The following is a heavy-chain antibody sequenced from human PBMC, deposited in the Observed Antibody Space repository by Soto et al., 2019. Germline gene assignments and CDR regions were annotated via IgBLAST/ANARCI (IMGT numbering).Heavy chain of an antibody. CDR1: DGTFRGLY. CDR3: ARTHGHQGELRTFLDY. CDR2: INHSGST. Sequence: SETQSATWGVYDGTFRGLYWRWISKTPGKGLEWIGEINHSGSTNYNPSLKSRVTISVDTSKNQFSLKLSSVTAADTAVYYCARTHGHQGELRTFLDYRGQGSLVTVSS. V-gene: IGHV4-34*01. J-gene: IGHJ4*02. D-gene: IGHD3-10*01.